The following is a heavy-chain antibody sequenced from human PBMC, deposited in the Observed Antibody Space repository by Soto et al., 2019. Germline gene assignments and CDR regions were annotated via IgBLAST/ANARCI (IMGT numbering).Heavy chain of an antibody. D-gene: IGHD7-27*01. V-gene: IGHV3-64*01. J-gene: IGHJ5*02. Sequence: GGSLRLSCAASGFTFSSYAMHWVRQAPGKGLEYVSAISSNGGSTYYANSVKGRFTISRDNSKNTLYLQMGSLRAEDMAVYYCARDRTGDGWFDPWGQGTLVTVSS. CDR3: ARDRTGDGWFDP. CDR2: ISSNGGST. CDR1: GFTFSSYA.